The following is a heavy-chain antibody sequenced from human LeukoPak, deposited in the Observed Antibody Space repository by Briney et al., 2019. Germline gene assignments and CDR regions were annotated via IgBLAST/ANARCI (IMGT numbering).Heavy chain of an antibody. CDR2: INPSGGAP. CDR3: ARSKDFWSGYYEVGMDV. Sequence: GASVSVSSTASGYTFSSYYLHWVRQAPGQGLEWMGVINPSGGAPSFAQKFHGRVTMTRDTSTSTVYMELSSLRSEDTAVYYCARSKDFWSGYYEVGMDVWGQGTTVTVSS. CDR1: GYTFSSYY. D-gene: IGHD3-3*01. V-gene: IGHV1-46*01. J-gene: IGHJ6*02.